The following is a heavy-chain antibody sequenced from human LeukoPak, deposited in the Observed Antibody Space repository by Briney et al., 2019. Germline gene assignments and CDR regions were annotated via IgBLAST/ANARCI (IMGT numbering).Heavy chain of an antibody. J-gene: IGHJ5*02. CDR3: ARRIRSIAARPVVGNWFDP. Sequence: PSETLSLTCTVSGGSISNGGYYWNWIRQHPGKGLEWIGYIYYSGNTYYNPSLKSRVTISVDTSKNQFSLKLSSVTAADTAVYYCARRIRSIAARPVVGNWFDPWGQGTLVTVSS. CDR2: IYYSGNT. D-gene: IGHD6-6*01. V-gene: IGHV4-31*03. CDR1: GGSISNGGYY.